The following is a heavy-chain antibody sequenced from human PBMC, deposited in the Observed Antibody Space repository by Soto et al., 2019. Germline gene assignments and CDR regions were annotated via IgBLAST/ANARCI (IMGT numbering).Heavy chain of an antibody. CDR3: ARDQGIASSGPFDY. CDR1: GGSISSYY. V-gene: IGHV4-59*01. J-gene: IGHJ4*02. Sequence: SETLSLTCTVSGGSISSYYWSWIRQAPGKGLEWIGFIYHSGNTNYNPSLKSRVTMSIDTSKSQFSLKLNSVTAADTAVYYCARDQGIASSGPFDYWGPGTLVTVSS. D-gene: IGHD6-13*01. CDR2: IYHSGNT.